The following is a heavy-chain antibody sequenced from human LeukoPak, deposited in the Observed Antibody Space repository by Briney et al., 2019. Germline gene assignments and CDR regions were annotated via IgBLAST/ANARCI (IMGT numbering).Heavy chain of an antibody. D-gene: IGHD3-10*01. Sequence: SSETLSLTCAVYGGSFSGYYWSWIRQPPGKGLEWIGEINHSGSTNYNPSLKSRVTMSVDTSKNQFSLKLSSVTAADTAVYYCAREWFGELDPYYYYYMDVWGKGTTVTISS. CDR3: AREWFGELDPYYYYYMDV. V-gene: IGHV4-34*01. CDR2: INHSGST. J-gene: IGHJ6*03. CDR1: GGSFSGYY.